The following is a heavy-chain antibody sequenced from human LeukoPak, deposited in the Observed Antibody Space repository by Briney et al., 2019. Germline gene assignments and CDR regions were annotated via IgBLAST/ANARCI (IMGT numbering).Heavy chain of an antibody. CDR2: IYYSGTT. CDR1: GGTISGYY. D-gene: IGHD6-6*01. Sequence: SETLSLTCTVSGGTISGYYWSWMRQSPGQGLEWIGHIYYSGTTNYSPSLKSRVTISVDTSKDEFSLKLNSVTAADTAVYFCARSSIGDWYFDLWGRGTLVTVSS. CDR3: ARSSIGDWYFDL. V-gene: IGHV4-59*01. J-gene: IGHJ2*01.